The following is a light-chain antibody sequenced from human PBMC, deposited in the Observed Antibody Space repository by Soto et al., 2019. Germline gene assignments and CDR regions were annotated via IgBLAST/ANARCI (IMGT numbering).Light chain of an antibody. CDR3: CSYAGSSTQV. Sequence: QSALTQPATVSGSPGQSITISCTGTSSDVGSYNLVSWYQQHPGKAPKLMIYEVSKRHSGVSNRFSGSKSGNTASLTISGLQAEDEADYYCCSYAGSSTQVFGGGTKLTVL. CDR2: EVS. V-gene: IGLV2-23*02. J-gene: IGLJ2*01. CDR1: SSDVGSYNL.